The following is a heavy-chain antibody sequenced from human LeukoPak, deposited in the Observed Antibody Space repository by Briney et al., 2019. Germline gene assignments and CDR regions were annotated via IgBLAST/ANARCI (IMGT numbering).Heavy chain of an antibody. V-gene: IGHV1-18*01. CDR1: GGTFSSYG. D-gene: IGHD2-2*01. J-gene: IGHJ5*02. CDR3: ARAASRVVPAAMGGNWFDP. CDR2: ISAYNGNT. Sequence: SVKVSCKASGGTFSSYGLSWVRQAPGKGLEWMGCISAYNGNTNYAQKLRGRVTMTTDTSTSTAYLELRSLRSDDRAVYYCARAASRVVPAAMGGNWFDPWGQGTLVTVSS.